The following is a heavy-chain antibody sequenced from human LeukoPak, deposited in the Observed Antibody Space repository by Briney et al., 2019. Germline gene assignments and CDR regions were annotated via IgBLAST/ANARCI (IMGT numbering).Heavy chain of an antibody. CDR2: INWNGGST. J-gene: IGHJ5*02. CDR1: GFTFDDYG. D-gene: IGHD4-17*01. Sequence: GGSLRLSCAASGFTFDDYGMSWVRQAPGKGLELVSGINWNGGSTGYADSVKGRFTISRDNAKNSLYLQMNSLRAEDTALYYCARDIPYGDYVAHNWFDPWGQGTLVTVSS. CDR3: ARDIPYGDYVAHNWFDP. V-gene: IGHV3-20*04.